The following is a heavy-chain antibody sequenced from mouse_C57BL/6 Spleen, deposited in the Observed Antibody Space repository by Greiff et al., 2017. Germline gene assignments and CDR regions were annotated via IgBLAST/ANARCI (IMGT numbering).Heavy chain of an antibody. J-gene: IGHJ2*01. CDR2: IWTGGGT. Sequence: QVQLKESGPGLVAPSQSLSITCTVSGFSLTSYAISWVRQPPGKGLEWLGVIWTGGGTNYNSALKSRLSISKDNSKSQVFLKMNSLQTDDTARYYCPRNLDDGYAYYFDYWGQGTTLTVSS. CDR3: PRNLDDGYAYYFDY. CDR1: GFSLTSYA. V-gene: IGHV2-9-1*01. D-gene: IGHD2-3*01.